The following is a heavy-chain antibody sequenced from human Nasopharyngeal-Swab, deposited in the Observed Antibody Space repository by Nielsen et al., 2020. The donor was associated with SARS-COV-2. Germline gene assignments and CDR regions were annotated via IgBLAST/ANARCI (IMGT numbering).Heavy chain of an antibody. J-gene: IGHJ4*02. V-gene: IGHV3-7*04. CDR3: ARAIGALAAY. D-gene: IGHD2-15*01. CDR2: IRQDGGEI. Sequence: WIRQPPGKGLVWVANIRQDGGEIYYVDSVKGRFTISRDNAKNSLYLQMDSLRAEDTAVYYCARAIGALAAYWGQGTLVTVSS.